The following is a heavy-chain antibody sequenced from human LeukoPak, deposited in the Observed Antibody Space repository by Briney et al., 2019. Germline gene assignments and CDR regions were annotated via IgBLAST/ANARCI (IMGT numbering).Heavy chain of an antibody. CDR3: ARAGKYFGSGTWAGLVDF. V-gene: IGHV4-30-4*08. D-gene: IGHD3-10*01. J-gene: IGHJ4*02. Sequence: PSETLSLTCAVSGGSINSVNYYWTWIRQPPGKGLEWIGYIYYSGSTYCNPSLNSRVTISVDTSKNQFSLKLSSVTATDTAVYYCARAGKYFGSGTWAGLVDFWGPGTLVTVSS. CDR2: IYYSGST. CDR1: GGSINSVNYY.